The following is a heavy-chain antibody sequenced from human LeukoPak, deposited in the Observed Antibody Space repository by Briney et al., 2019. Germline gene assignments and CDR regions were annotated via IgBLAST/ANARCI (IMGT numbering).Heavy chain of an antibody. CDR2: IFGSGGSP. Sequence: PGGSLRLSCEASGFTFGSHVMYWVRQAPGKGLEWVAGIFGSGGSPHYADSVKGRFTISRDNSRNTVYLQINSLRAEDTAVYYCGKTTVGYSSGQKPAWPVDYWGQGTLVTVSS. V-gene: IGHV3-23*01. CDR3: GKTTVGYSSGQKPAWPVDY. D-gene: IGHD5-18*01. J-gene: IGHJ4*02. CDR1: GFTFGSHV.